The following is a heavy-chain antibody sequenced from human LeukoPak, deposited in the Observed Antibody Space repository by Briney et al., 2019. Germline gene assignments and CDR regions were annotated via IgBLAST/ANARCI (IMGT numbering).Heavy chain of an antibody. J-gene: IGHJ4*02. V-gene: IGHV1-2*02. Sequence: ASVKVSCRASGYTFNDYYMHWWRQAPGQGLEWMGWIDPNSGGTNYEQKFQGRVTLTRDTSISTAYMDLTDLKSDDTAVYYCARGPNHGGFDYWGQGTQVTVSS. CDR1: GYTFNDYY. CDR2: IDPNSGGT. CDR3: ARGPNHGGFDY. D-gene: IGHD3-16*01.